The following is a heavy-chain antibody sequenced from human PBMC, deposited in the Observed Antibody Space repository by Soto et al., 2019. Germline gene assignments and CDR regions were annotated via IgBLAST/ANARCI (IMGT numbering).Heavy chain of an antibody. V-gene: IGHV4-39*01. Sequence: SETLSLTCTVSGGSISSSSYYWGWIRQPPGKGLGWIGSIYYSGSTYYNPSLKSRVTISVDTSKNQFSLKLSSVTAADTAVYYCAKTDHDYSIDYYYGMDVWGQGTTVTVSS. CDR3: AKTDHDYSIDYYYGMDV. D-gene: IGHD4-4*01. CDR2: IYYSGST. J-gene: IGHJ6*02. CDR1: GGSISSSSYY.